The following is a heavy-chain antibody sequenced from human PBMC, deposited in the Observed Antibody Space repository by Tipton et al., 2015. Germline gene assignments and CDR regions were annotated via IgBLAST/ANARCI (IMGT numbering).Heavy chain of an antibody. CDR1: GFTVSNNY. Sequence: SLRLSCAASGFTVSNNYVIWVRRAPGKGLEWVSLIFSNGDTRYTDSVKGRFTISRDSPKNTVYLQMNSLRVEDTAIYYCLPGNAQIYPWGQGTLVTVSS. CDR2: IFSNGDT. CDR3: LPGNAQIYP. J-gene: IGHJ5*02. V-gene: IGHV3-53*01.